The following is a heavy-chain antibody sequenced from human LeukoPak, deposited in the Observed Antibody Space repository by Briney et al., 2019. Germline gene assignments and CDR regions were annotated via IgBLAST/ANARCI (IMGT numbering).Heavy chain of an antibody. CDR1: GGSFSGYY. D-gene: IGHD1-7*01. CDR3: ARVNWNYSADY. J-gene: IGHJ4*02. V-gene: IGHV4-34*01. Sequence: SETLSLTCAVYGGSFSGYYWSWIRQPPGKGLEWIGEINHSGSTNYNPSLKSRVTISVDTSKNQFSLKLSSVTAADTAVYYCARVNWNYSADYWGQGTLVTVSS. CDR2: INHSGST.